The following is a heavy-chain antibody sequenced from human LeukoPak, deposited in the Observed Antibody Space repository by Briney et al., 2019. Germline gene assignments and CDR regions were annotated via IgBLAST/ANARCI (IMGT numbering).Heavy chain of an antibody. CDR1: GFTFSSYA. CDR3: ARDLIRYLAAAGYCY. V-gene: IGHV3-30-3*01. D-gene: IGHD6-13*01. Sequence: GGSLRLSCAASGFTFSSYAMHWVRRAPGKGLEWVAVISYDGSNKYYADSVKGRFTISRDNSKNTLYLQMNSLRAEDTAVYYCARDLIRYLAAAGYCYWGQGTLVTVSS. J-gene: IGHJ4*02. CDR2: ISYDGSNK.